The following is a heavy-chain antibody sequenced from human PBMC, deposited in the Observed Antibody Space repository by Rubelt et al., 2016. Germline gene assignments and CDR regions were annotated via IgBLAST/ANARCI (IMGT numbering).Heavy chain of an antibody. CDR2: INSDGSST. Sequence: VRQAPGKGLVWVSRINSDGSSTSYADSVKGRFTISRDNAKNTLYLQMNSLRAEDTALYYCAKSTGSLATEFDYWGQGTLVTVSS. CDR3: AKSTGSLATEFDY. V-gene: IGHV3-74*01. J-gene: IGHJ4*02. D-gene: IGHD6-6*01.